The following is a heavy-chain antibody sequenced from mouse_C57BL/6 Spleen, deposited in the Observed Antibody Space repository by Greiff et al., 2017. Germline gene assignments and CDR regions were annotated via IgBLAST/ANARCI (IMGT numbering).Heavy chain of an antibody. CDR3: ARIYYYGSSYVYYAMDY. CDR2: IDPSDSYT. Sequence: QVQLQQSGAELVKPGASVKLSCKASGYTFTSYWMQWVKQRPGQGLEWIGEIDPSDSYTNYNQKFKGKATLTVDTSSSTAYMQLSSLTSEDSAVYYCARIYYYGSSYVYYAMDYWGQGTSVTVSS. V-gene: IGHV1-50*01. J-gene: IGHJ4*01. CDR1: GYTFTSYW. D-gene: IGHD1-1*01.